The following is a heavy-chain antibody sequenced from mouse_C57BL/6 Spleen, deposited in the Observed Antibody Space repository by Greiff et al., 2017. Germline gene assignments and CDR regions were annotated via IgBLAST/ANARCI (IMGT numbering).Heavy chain of an antibody. Sequence: QVQLQQPGAELVMPGASVKLSCKASGYTFTSYWMHWVKQRPGQGLEWIGEIDPSDSYTNYNQKFTGKSTLNVDKTSRPAYMQLSSLASEDAAFYYCARKDYGDLFAYWGQGTLVTVSA. J-gene: IGHJ3*01. V-gene: IGHV1-69*01. CDR2: IDPSDSYT. D-gene: IGHD2-13*01. CDR1: GYTFTSYW. CDR3: ARKDYGDLFAY.